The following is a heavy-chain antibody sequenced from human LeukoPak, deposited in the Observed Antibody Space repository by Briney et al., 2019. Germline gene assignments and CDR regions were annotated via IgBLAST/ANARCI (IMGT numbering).Heavy chain of an antibody. CDR3: AREGAGGFDY. V-gene: IGHV4-34*01. J-gene: IGHJ4*02. Sequence: SETLPLTCAVYGGSFSGYYWSWIRQPPGKGLEWIGEINHSGSTNYNPSLKSRVTISVDTSKNQFSLKLSSVTAADTAVYYCAREGAGGFDYWGQGTLVTVSS. CDR2: INHSGST. D-gene: IGHD1-26*01. CDR1: GGSFSGYY.